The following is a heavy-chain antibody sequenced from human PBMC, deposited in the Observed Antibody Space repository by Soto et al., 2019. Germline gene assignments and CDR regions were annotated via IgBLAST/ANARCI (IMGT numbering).Heavy chain of an antibody. CDR2: IVINSGDT. J-gene: IGHJ6*02. D-gene: IGHD3-10*01. Sequence: ASVKVSCKASGFTFSTSDLHWVRQATGQRLEWMGSIVINSGDTGYAQNFQGRVTMTRDISTTTAYMELSSLRSEDTAGYYCAFSCPAGHGDRGCLPEPDYVMDVRCQGTTVTGSS. V-gene: IGHV1-58*01. CDR1: GFTFSTSD. CDR3: AFSCPAGHGDRGCLPEPDYVMDV.